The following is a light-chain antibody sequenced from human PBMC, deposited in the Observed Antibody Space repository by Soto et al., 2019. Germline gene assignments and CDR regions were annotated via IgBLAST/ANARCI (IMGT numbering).Light chain of an antibody. CDR1: QSVSSSY. J-gene: IGKJ5*01. Sequence: EIVLTQSPATLSLSPGERATLSCRASQSVSSSYLAWYQQKPGQAPRLLIYGASSRATGIPDRFSGSGSGTDFTLTISRLEPEDFAVYFCQQYTGPPTTFGQGTRLENK. CDR3: QQYTGPPTT. CDR2: GAS. V-gene: IGKV3-20*01.